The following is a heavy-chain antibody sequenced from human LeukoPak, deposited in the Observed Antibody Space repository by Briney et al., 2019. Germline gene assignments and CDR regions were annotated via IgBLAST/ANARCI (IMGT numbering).Heavy chain of an antibody. V-gene: IGHV1-18*01. CDR1: GYTFSSYG. CDR3: ARGGYYGSGTYYNLDDY. Sequence: ASVKVSCKASGYTFSSYGISWVRQAPGQGLEWMGWISAYNGNTNYAQKLQDRVTMATDTSTSTAYMELRSLRSDDTAVYYCARGGYYGSGTYYNLDDYWGQGTLVTVSS. CDR2: ISAYNGNT. D-gene: IGHD3-10*01. J-gene: IGHJ4*02.